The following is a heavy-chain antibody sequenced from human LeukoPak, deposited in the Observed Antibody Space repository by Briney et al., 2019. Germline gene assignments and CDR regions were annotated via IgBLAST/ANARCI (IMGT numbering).Heavy chain of an antibody. CDR1: GFTFSSYA. CDR2: ISSTSTYI. J-gene: IGHJ4*02. V-gene: IGHV3-21*01. Sequence: NTGGSLRLSCAASGFTFSSYAMSWVRQAPGKGLEWVSSISSTSTYIYYADAVKGRFTISRDNAKNSLYLQMSRLRAEDTALYYCARSRYGGQGPYYSDHWGQGTLVTVS. CDR3: ARSRYGGQGPYYSDH. D-gene: IGHD1-26*01.